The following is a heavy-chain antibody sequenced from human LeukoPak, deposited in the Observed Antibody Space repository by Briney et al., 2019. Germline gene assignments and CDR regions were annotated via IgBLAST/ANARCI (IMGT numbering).Heavy chain of an antibody. V-gene: IGHV1-8*03. J-gene: IGHJ4*02. CDR1: GYTFTSYD. CDR3: ARRRALYYYGSGSYEFDY. D-gene: IGHD3-10*01. Sequence: GASVKVSCKASGYTFTSYDINWVRQATGQGLEWMGWMNPNSGNTGYAQKFQGRVTITRNTSISTAYMELSSLRSEDTAVYYCARRRALYYYGSGSYEFDYWGQGTLVTVSS. CDR2: MNPNSGNT.